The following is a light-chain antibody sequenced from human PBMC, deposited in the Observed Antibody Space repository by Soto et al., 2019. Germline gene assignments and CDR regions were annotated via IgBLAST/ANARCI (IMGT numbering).Light chain of an antibody. V-gene: IGKV1-39*01. Sequence: DIQMTQSPSTLSGSVGDRVTITCRASQDIAIYLAWYQQKPGKAPKLLITTASTLQSGVPSRFSGGGSATDFTLTISRLQPEDFATYYCQQSDSTPLTFGGGTKVDIK. CDR3: QQSDSTPLT. CDR1: QDIAIY. CDR2: TAS. J-gene: IGKJ4*01.